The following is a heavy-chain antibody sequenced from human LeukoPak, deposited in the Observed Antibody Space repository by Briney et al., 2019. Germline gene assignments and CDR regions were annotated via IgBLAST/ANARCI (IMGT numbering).Heavy chain of an antibody. CDR2: INPNSGDA. V-gene: IGHV1-2*02. J-gene: IGHJ4*02. Sequence: ASVKVSCKTSGYLFTGFYIHWVRQVPGQGLEWMGWINPNSGDAKSAPKFQGRVAMTRVTSINTAYMEVSGLTPDGMAIYYCAKRGGALSHWGQGTPVTVTS. CDR3: AKRGGALSH. D-gene: IGHD2-21*01. CDR1: GYLFTGFY.